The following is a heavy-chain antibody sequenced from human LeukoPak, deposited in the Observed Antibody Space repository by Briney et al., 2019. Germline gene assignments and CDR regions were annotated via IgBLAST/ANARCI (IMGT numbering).Heavy chain of an antibody. V-gene: IGHV4-4*07. J-gene: IGHJ3*02. CDR3: ARLITGTTTAFDI. Sequence: NASETLSLTCSVSGGSISGYYWTWIRQPAGKGLEWIGRVYTSGSTHYNPSLKTRLTMSVDTSKNQFSLKLSSVTAAGTAVYYCARLITGTTTAFDIWGQGTMVTVSS. D-gene: IGHD1-7*01. CDR1: GGSISGYY. CDR2: VYTSGST.